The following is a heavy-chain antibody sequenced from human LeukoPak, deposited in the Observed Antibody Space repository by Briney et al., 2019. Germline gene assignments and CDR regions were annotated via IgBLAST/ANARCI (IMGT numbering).Heavy chain of an antibody. J-gene: IGHJ4*02. Sequence: GGSLRLSCVAAGFTLRRYCMHWVRQAPGKRLVWVSGINYDGSDTRYADTVKGRFTISRDNAKNTLYLQINSLRAEDTAVYYCQRDFMTAAGIHWGQGTLVTVSS. CDR1: GFTLRRYC. D-gene: IGHD6-13*01. V-gene: IGHV3-74*01. CDR3: QRDFMTAAGIH. CDR2: INYDGSDT.